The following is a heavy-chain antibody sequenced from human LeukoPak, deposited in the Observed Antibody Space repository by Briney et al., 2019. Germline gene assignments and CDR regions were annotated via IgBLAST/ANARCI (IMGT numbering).Heavy chain of an antibody. D-gene: IGHD6-19*01. J-gene: IGHJ4*02. Sequence: SETLSLTCTVSGGSISSNSYYWGWIPQPPGKGLVWIGSIYYSASTYYNPPLKSRATIFVDTSENQFSPKLRAVTAADTAVDCCASVPTQWMAIEYCGQGTLVTVSS. CDR1: GGSISSNSYY. V-gene: IGHV4-39*01. CDR3: ASVPTQWMAIEY. CDR2: IYYSAST.